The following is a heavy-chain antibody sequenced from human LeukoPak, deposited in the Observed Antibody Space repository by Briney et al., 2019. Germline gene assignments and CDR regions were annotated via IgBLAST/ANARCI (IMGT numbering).Heavy chain of an antibody. CDR1: GFTFSSYG. Sequence: PGRSLRLSCAASGFTFSSYGMHWVRQAPGKGLEWVAVIWYDGSNKYYADSVKGRFTISRDNSKNTLYLQMNSLRAEDTAVYYCARRGITMVRGALDYWGQGTLVTVSS. CDR2: IWYDGSNK. D-gene: IGHD3-10*01. V-gene: IGHV3-33*01. J-gene: IGHJ4*02. CDR3: ARRGITMVRGALDY.